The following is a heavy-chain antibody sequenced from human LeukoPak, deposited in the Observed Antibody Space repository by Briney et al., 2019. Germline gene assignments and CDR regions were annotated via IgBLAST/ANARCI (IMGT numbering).Heavy chain of an antibody. J-gene: IGHJ4*02. CDR3: ARADNYGSILDY. D-gene: IGHD3-10*01. Sequence: GGSLRLSCAASGFTFSNYWMSWVRQSPGRGLEWVANIDQDGSTEYYVDSVGGRFTVSRDNAKNSVYQQIDSLRAEDTAVYYCARADNYGSILDYWGRGTLVTVSS. CDR2: IDQDGSTE. CDR1: GFTFSNYW. V-gene: IGHV3-7*04.